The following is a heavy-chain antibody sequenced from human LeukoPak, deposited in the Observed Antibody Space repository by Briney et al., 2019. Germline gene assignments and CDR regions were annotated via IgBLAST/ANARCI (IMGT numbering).Heavy chain of an antibody. CDR3: ARTLKGYCSSTSCYPVYYYYYMDV. CDR2: IYPGDSDT. V-gene: IGHV5-51*01. J-gene: IGHJ6*03. D-gene: IGHD2-2*01. CDR1: GYSFTSYW. Sequence: GESLKISCKGSGYSFTSYWIGWVRQMPGKGLEWMGIIYPGDSDTSYSPSFQGQVTISADKSISTAYLQWSSLKASDTAMYYCARTLKGYCSSTSCYPVYYYYYMDVWGKGTTVTVSS.